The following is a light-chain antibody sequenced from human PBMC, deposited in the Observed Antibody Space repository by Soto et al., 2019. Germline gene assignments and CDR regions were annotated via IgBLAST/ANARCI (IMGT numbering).Light chain of an antibody. CDR1: QGISRW. CDR2: SAS. CDR3: QQADSFPLT. V-gene: IGKV1-12*01. J-gene: IGKJ3*01. Sequence: DIQMTQSPSSVSASVGDRVTITCRASQGISRWLAWYQQKPGKAPNLLIYSASTLYTGVPSRFGGSGSGTDFTLTISSLQPEDFATYYCQQADSFPLTFGPGTKVDVK.